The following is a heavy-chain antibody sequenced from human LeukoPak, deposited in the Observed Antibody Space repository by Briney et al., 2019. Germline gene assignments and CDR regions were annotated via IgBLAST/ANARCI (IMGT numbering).Heavy chain of an antibody. Sequence: PGGSLRLSCAASGFTFSNAWMSWVRQAPGKGLEWVGRIKSKTDGGTTDYAAPVKGRFTISRDDSKNTLYLQMNSLKTEDTAVYYCTTDFLGCSSTSCRYYFDYWGQGTLVTVSS. V-gene: IGHV3-15*01. D-gene: IGHD2-2*01. CDR2: IKSKTDGGTT. CDR3: TTDFLGCSSTSCRYYFDY. J-gene: IGHJ4*02. CDR1: GFTFSNAW.